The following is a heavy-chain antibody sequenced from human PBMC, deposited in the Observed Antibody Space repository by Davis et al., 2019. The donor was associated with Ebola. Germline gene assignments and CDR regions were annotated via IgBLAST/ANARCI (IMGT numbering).Heavy chain of an antibody. D-gene: IGHD1-26*01. Sequence: ASVKVSCKASGGTFSSYAISWVRQAPGQGLEWMGWINAGNGNTKYSQKFQGRVTMTTDTSTSTAYMELRSLRSDDTAVYYCARRGGSYPLDYWGQGTLVTVSS. V-gene: IGHV1-18*01. J-gene: IGHJ4*02. CDR3: ARRGGSYPLDY. CDR2: INAGNGNT. CDR1: GGTFSSYA.